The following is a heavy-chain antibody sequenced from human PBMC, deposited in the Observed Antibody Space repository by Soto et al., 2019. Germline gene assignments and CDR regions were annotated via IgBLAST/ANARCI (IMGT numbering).Heavy chain of an antibody. CDR1: GGSITSGCYY. CDR2: IYYSGST. J-gene: IGHJ5*02. D-gene: IGHD4-4*01. CDR3: ARSFTATTEANWFDP. V-gene: IGHV4-31*03. Sequence: SETLSLTCSVSGGSITSGCYYWSGIRQHPGKGLEWIGYIYYSGSTYFNPSLKSRVTISVDTSKNQFSLKVSSVTAADTAVYFCARSFTATTEANWFDPWGQGTQVTVSS.